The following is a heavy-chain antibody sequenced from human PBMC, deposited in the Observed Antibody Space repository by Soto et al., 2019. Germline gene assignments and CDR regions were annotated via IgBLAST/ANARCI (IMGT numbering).Heavy chain of an antibody. Sequence: GGSLRLSCAASVLTVSSNYMSWVRQAPGKGLEWVSVIYSGGSTYYADSVKGRFTISRDNSKNTLYLQMNSLRAEDTAVYYCARGIAAAGALYDYWGQGTLVTVSS. CDR3: ARGIAAAGALYDY. CDR2: IYSGGST. CDR1: VLTVSSNY. D-gene: IGHD6-13*01. V-gene: IGHV3-53*01. J-gene: IGHJ4*02.